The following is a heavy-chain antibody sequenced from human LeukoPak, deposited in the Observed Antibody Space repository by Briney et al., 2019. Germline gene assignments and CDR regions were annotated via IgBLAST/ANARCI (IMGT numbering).Heavy chain of an antibody. J-gene: IGHJ4*02. D-gene: IGHD6-19*01. CDR2: IHNDGRK. Sequence: GGPLRLSCEASGFTVRNADMNWVGQAPGKGLKGVSVIHNDGRKCYRDSVNVRLTVSRYSSKNPQHLEIDNLTAEDTAPYHWTKDVGVAGRLFHYWGQGTLVTVSS. V-gene: IGHV3-53*01. CDR1: GFTVRNAD. CDR3: TKDVGVAGRLFHY.